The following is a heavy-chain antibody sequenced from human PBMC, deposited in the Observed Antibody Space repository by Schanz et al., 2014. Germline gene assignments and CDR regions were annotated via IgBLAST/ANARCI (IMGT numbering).Heavy chain of an antibody. CDR1: GFTFSSYV. V-gene: IGHV3-74*01. CDR3: ARSTSMYFLQ. CDR2: INGDGSST. J-gene: IGHJ1*01. Sequence: EVQVVESGGGFVQPGGSLRLSCAASGFTFSSYVMNWVRQAPGRGLEWVSRINGDGSSTLYADSVKGRFTISRDNAKNTLYLQMNSLRAEDTAVYYCARSTSMYFLQWGQGTLVTVSS. D-gene: IGHD2-2*01.